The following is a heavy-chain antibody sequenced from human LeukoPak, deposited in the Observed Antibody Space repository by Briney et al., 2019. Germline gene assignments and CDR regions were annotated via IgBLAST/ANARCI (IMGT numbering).Heavy chain of an antibody. Sequence: GGSLRLSCAASGFTVSSNYMNWVRQAPGKGLEWVSVIYSGGSTYYADSVRGRFTISRDNSKNTLYLQMNSLRAEDTAVYYCAREPPTYCGGDCYIDYWGQGTLVTVSS. CDR1: GFTVSSNY. CDR3: AREPPTYCGGDCYIDY. CDR2: IYSGGST. D-gene: IGHD2-21*02. V-gene: IGHV3-66*01. J-gene: IGHJ4*02.